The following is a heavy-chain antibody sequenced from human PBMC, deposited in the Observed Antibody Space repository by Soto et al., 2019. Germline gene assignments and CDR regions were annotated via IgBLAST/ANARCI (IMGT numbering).Heavy chain of an antibody. Sequence: QLQLQESGPGLVKPSETLSLTCTVSGASISGSSYYWGWVRQPPGKGLEWIGSIYYTGATYYSPALRSSVTISVDLPKNHFSLKVTSVTAADTAVYFCTTWGNDYWGQGTLVTVSS. J-gene: IGHJ4*02. CDR2: IYYTGAT. CDR1: GASISGSSYY. CDR3: TTWGNDY. D-gene: IGHD7-27*01. V-gene: IGHV4-39*02.